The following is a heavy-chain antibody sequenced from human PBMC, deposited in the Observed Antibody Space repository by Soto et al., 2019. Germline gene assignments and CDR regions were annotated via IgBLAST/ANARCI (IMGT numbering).Heavy chain of an antibody. D-gene: IGHD1-20*01. CDR3: ASSNWNDIGFDY. J-gene: IGHJ4*02. Sequence: TSETLSLTCTVSGGSISSYYWSWIRQPPGKGLEWIGYIYYSGSTNYNPSLKSRVTISVDTSKNQFSLKLSSVTAADTAVYYCASSNWNDIGFDYWGQGTLVTVSS. CDR2: IYYSGST. V-gene: IGHV4-59*01. CDR1: GGSISSYY.